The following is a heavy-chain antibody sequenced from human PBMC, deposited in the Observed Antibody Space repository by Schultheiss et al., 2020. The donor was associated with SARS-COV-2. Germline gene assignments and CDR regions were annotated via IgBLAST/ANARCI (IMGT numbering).Heavy chain of an antibody. J-gene: IGHJ4*02. V-gene: IGHV4-39*07. Sequence: SETLSLTCTVSGGSISSGGYYWSWIRQHPGKGLEWIGSIYHSGSTYYNPSLKSRVTISVDTSKNQFSLKLSSVTAADTAVYYCARSQGGWLRASLDYWGQGTLVTVSS. CDR3: ARSQGGWLRASLDY. D-gene: IGHD5-12*01. CDR2: IYHSGST. CDR1: GGSISSGGYY.